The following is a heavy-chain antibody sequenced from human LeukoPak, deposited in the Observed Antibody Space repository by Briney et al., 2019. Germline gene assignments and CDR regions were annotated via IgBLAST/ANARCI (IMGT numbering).Heavy chain of an antibody. CDR2: IIPIFGTA. CDR3: AREAQLVFPHFDY. D-gene: IGHD6-6*01. J-gene: IGHJ4*02. CDR1: GGTLSSYA. Sequence: SVKVSCKASGGTLSSYAISWVRQAPGQGLEWMGGIIPIFGTANYAQKFQGRVTITADESTSTAYMELSSLRSEDTAVYYCAREAQLVFPHFDYWGQGTLVTVSS. V-gene: IGHV1-69*13.